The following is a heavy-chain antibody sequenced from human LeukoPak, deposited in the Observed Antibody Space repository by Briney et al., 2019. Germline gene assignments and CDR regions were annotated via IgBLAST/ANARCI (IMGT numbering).Heavy chain of an antibody. D-gene: IGHD5-24*01. V-gene: IGHV3-23*01. Sequence: GGSLRLSCAASGFSFGTYVMSWVRRAPGKGLAWVSSVGGDGHVTYYADSVKGRFTISRDNSQHTLFLQMDSLRVEDTAIYYCAKGISADGYNFERGVDYWGQGSQVSVSS. CDR3: AKGISADGYNFERGVDY. CDR2: VGGDGHVT. J-gene: IGHJ4*02. CDR1: GFSFGTYV.